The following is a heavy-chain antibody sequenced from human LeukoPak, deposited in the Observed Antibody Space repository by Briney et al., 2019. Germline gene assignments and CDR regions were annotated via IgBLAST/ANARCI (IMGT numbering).Heavy chain of an antibody. CDR1: GFTFSSYA. D-gene: IGHD2-21*02. CDR2: ISGSGGST. Sequence: GGSLRLSCAASGFTFSSYAMSWVRQAPGKGLEWVSAISGSGGSTYYADSVKGRFTISRDNSKNTLYLQMNSPRAEDTAVYYCAKFRVVTTFFWFDPWGQGTLVTVSS. J-gene: IGHJ5*02. CDR3: AKFRVVTTFFWFDP. V-gene: IGHV3-23*01.